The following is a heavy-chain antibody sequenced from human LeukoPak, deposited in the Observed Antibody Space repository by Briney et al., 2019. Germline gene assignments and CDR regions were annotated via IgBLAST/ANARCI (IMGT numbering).Heavy chain of an antibody. CDR1: GSSFTSYW. V-gene: IGHV5-51*01. CDR2: IYPGDSDT. Sequence: GASLKISCKSSGSSFTSYWIGWVRQLPGKGLEWMGIIYPGDSDTRYSPSFQGQVTISADKSISTAYLQWSSLKASDTAMYYCARLPIFYYGSGSYPHYFDYWGQGTLVTVSS. J-gene: IGHJ4*02. CDR3: ARLPIFYYGSGSYPHYFDY. D-gene: IGHD3-10*01.